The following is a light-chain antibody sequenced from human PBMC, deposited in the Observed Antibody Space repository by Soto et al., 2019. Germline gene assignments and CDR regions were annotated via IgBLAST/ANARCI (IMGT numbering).Light chain of an antibody. J-gene: IGLJ1*01. CDR3: SSYTSSSTSYV. Sequence: QSVLTQPPSVSGPPGQSVTVSCTGVGSGVGDSARVSWYHQPPGTAPKLMIYEVSNRPSGVSDRFSGSKSDNTASLTISGLQAEDEADYYCSSYTSSSTSYVFATGTKVTVL. V-gene: IGLV2-18*02. CDR1: GSGVGDSAR. CDR2: EVS.